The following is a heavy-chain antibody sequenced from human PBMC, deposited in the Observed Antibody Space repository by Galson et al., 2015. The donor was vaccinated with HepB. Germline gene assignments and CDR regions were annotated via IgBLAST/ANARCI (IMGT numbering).Heavy chain of an antibody. Sequence: SVKASCKASGYTFTSYGMHWVRQAPGQRLEWMGWISVGNGYTKYSQKFQGRVTITRDTSASTAHMELSSLRSEDTAVYYCARVPGYYYDTSGHFDYWDQGTLVTVSS. V-gene: IGHV1-3*01. D-gene: IGHD3-22*01. CDR2: ISVGNGYT. CDR3: ARVPGYYYDTSGHFDY. CDR1: GYTFTSYG. J-gene: IGHJ4*02.